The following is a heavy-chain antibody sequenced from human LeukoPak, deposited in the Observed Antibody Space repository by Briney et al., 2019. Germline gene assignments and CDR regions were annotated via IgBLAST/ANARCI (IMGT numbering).Heavy chain of an antibody. CDR2: IYSAGST. CDR3: ARDNSYMDV. V-gene: IGHV3-53*01. CDR1: GFTVSSNS. J-gene: IGHJ6*03. Sequence: PGGSLRLSCTVSGFTVSSNSMSWVRQAPGKGLEWVSFIYSAGSTHYSDSVKGRFTISIDNSKNTLYLQMNSLRAEDTAVYYCARDNSYMDVWGKGTTVTVSS. D-gene: IGHD4-11*01.